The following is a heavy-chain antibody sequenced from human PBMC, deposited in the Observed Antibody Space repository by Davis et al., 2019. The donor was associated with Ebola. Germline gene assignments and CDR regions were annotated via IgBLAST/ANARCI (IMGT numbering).Heavy chain of an antibody. CDR2: ISFDESTQ. Sequence: GESLKISCAASGFTFSNYAMNWVRQAPGKGLEGVAAISFDESTQYYADSVKGRFTISRDNSQNTLYLEMNTLRVDDTAVYYCARVGRGIGVWGQGTLVTVSS. CDR1: GFTFSNYA. V-gene: IGHV3-30*14. D-gene: IGHD2-15*01. CDR3: ARVGRGIGV. J-gene: IGHJ4*02.